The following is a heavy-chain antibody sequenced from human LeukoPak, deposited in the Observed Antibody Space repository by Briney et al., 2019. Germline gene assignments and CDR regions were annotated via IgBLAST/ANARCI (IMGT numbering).Heavy chain of an antibody. CDR3: ARDEVGVGATHDY. J-gene: IGHJ4*02. V-gene: IGHV3-74*01. CDR2: INSDGSWT. CDR1: GNYW. D-gene: IGHD1-26*01. Sequence: SGGSLRLSCAASGNYWMHWVRQAPGKGLVWVSHINSDGSWTGYADSVKGRFTISKDNAKNTVYLQMNSLRAEDTAVYYCARDEVGVGATHDYWGQGTLVTVSS.